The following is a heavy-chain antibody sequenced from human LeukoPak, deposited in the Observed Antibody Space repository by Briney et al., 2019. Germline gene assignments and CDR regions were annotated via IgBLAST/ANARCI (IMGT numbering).Heavy chain of an antibody. CDR1: GYTLTELS. CDR3: ATDRGEYYYDSSGYPLFDY. Sequence: ASVRVSCKVSGYTLTELSMHWVRQAPGKGLEWMGGFDPEDGETIYAQEFQGRVTMTEDTSTDTAYMELSSLRSEDTAVYYCATDRGEYYYDSSGYPLFDYWGQGTLVTVSS. CDR2: FDPEDGET. V-gene: IGHV1-24*01. J-gene: IGHJ4*02. D-gene: IGHD3-22*01.